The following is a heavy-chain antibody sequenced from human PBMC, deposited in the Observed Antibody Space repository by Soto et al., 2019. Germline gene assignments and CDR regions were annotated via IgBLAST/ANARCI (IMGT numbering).Heavy chain of an antibody. CDR1: GGSISSGCYS. Sequence: KASETLSLTCAVSGGSISSGCYSWNWIRQPPGKGLEWIGYIHHIGNTSYNPSLKSRVTISLDRSNNQFSLKLSSVTAADTAVYFCAIDRPDVYGRLRIFDCWGEGSLVAVSS. D-gene: IGHD2-15*01. J-gene: IGHJ4*02. CDR3: AIDRPDVYGRLRIFDC. V-gene: IGHV4-30-2*01. CDR2: IHHIGNT.